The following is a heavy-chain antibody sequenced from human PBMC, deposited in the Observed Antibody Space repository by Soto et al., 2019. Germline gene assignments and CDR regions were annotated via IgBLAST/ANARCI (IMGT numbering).Heavy chain of an antibody. CDR1: GFTVTTYS. V-gene: IGHV3-21*01. CDR2: ISSSGSYI. D-gene: IGHD2-2*01. J-gene: IGHJ5*02. CDR3: ARDGSSALYNWFDP. Sequence: GGSLRLSCAASGFTVTTYSMNWVRQAPGKGLEWVSSISSSGSYIYYADSVKGRFTISRDNAKNSLYLQMNSLRAEDTAVYYCARDGSSALYNWFDPWGQGTLVPVSS.